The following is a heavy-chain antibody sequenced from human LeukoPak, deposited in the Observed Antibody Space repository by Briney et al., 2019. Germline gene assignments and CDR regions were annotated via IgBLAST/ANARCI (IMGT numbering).Heavy chain of an antibody. V-gene: IGHV4-30-2*01. CDR2: IYHSGST. J-gene: IGHJ4*02. CDR1: GGSISSGGYY. Sequence: SQTLSLTCSVSGGSISSGGYYWSWIRQAPGKGLEWIGYIYHSGSTYYNPSLKSRVTISVDRSKNQFSLKLSSVTAADTAVYYCARDRYFDYWGQGTLVTVSS. CDR3: ARDRYFDY.